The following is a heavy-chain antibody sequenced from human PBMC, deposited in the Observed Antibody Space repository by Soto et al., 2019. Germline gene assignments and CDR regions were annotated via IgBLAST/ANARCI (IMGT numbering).Heavy chain of an antibody. J-gene: IGHJ4*02. Sequence: GGSLRLSCAASGFTFSSYAMSWVRQAPGKGLEWVSAISGSGGSTYYADSVKGRFTISRDNSKNTLYLQMNSLRAEDTAVYYCAKDQADPILRYFDWLLFDYWGQGTLVTVSS. CDR3: AKDQADPILRYFDWLLFDY. CDR2: ISGSGGST. D-gene: IGHD3-9*01. CDR1: GFTFSSYA. V-gene: IGHV3-23*01.